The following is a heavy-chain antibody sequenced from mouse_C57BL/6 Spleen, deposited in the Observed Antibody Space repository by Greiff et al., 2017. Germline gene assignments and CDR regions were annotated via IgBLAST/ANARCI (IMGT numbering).Heavy chain of an antibody. D-gene: IGHD1-1*01. CDR2: IDPETGGT. V-gene: IGHV1-15*01. Sequence: VQLQQSGAELVRPGASVTLSCKASGYTFTDYEMHWVKQTPVHGLEWIGAIDPETGGTAYNQKYKGKAILTADKSSRTAYMELRSLTSVDAAFYYCTIYSGSHYFDYWGQGTTLTVSS. CDR1: GYTFTDYE. J-gene: IGHJ2*01. CDR3: TIYSGSHYFDY.